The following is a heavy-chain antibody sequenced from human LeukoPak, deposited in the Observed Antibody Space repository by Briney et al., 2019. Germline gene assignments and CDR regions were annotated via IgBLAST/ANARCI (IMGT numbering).Heavy chain of an antibody. CDR1: GYTFTGYY. CDR3: ARDLSSSRKDAPFDY. D-gene: IGHD1-14*01. J-gene: IGHJ4*01. CDR2: INPNSGGT. Sequence: ASVKVSCKASGYTFTGYYMHWVRQAPGQGLEWMGWINPNSGGTNYAQKFQGRVTMTRDTSISTAYMELSRLRSDDTAVYYCARDLSSSRKDAPFDYWGQGTLVNV. V-gene: IGHV1-2*02.